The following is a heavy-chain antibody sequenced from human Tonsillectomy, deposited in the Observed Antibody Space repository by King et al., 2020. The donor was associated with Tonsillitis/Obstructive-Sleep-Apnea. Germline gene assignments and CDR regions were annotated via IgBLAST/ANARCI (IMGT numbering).Heavy chain of an antibody. J-gene: IGHJ6*03. CDR2: IIPIFGTA. V-gene: IGHV1-69*12. Sequence: QLVQSGAEVKKPGSSVKVSCKASGGTFSSYAISWVRQAPGQGLEWMGGIIPIFGTANYAQKFQGRVTITADESTSTAYMELSSLRSEDTAVYYCARNPLTVTTLSFYYYYMDVWGKGTTVTVSS. CDR1: GGTFSSYA. CDR3: ARNPLTVTTLSFYYYYMDV. D-gene: IGHD4-17*01.